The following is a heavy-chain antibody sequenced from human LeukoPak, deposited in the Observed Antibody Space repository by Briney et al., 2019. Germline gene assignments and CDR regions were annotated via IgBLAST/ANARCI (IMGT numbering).Heavy chain of an antibody. V-gene: IGHV4-4*02. J-gene: IGHJ5*02. D-gene: IGHD1-26*01. CDR2: IYHSGTT. Sequence: SETLSLTCAVSDDSISSYNWWSWVRQPPGKGLEWIGEIYHSGTTNYNPSLKSRVTISVDTSKNQFSLKLSSVTAADTAVYYCARSPSGSSSRWFDPWGQGTLVTVSS. CDR3: ARSPSGSSSRWFDP. CDR1: DDSISSYNW.